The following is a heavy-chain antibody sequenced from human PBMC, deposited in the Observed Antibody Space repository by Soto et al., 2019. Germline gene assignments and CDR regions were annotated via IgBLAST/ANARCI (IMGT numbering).Heavy chain of an antibody. V-gene: IGHV4-30-4*02. CDR2: IYYSGNT. J-gene: IGHJ4*02. Sequence: PSETLSLTCTVSGESLNTPHYYWSWVRQPPGKGLEWIGYIYYSGNTYYNPSLQSRVIISLDTSKNTLFLQMNSLRTEDTAVYYCAKSLLLYSGSNDDCWGQGTLVTVSS. CDR1: GESLNTPHYY. CDR3: AKSLLLYSGSNDDC. D-gene: IGHD5-12*01.